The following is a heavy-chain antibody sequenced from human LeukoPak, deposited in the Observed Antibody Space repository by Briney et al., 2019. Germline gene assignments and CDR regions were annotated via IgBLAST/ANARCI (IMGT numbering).Heavy chain of an antibody. Sequence: ASVKVSCKASGYTFIGYYMHWVRQAPGQGLEWMGWINPNGGGTNYAQKFQGRVTMTRDTSISTAYMELSRLRSDDTAVYYCARDRAYYDFWTPGFDPWGQGTLVTVSS. CDR2: INPNGGGT. CDR3: ARDRAYYDFWTPGFDP. CDR1: GYTFIGYY. D-gene: IGHD3-3*01. V-gene: IGHV1-2*02. J-gene: IGHJ5*02.